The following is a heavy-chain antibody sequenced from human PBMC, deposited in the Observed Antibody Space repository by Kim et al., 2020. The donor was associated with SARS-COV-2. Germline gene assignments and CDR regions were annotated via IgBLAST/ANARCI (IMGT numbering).Heavy chain of an antibody. CDR3: ARQSRAMIVVVITPYYYYYMDV. CDR1: GGSFSGYY. V-gene: IGHV4-34*01. Sequence: SETLSLTCAVYGGSFSGYYWSWIRQPPGKGLEWIGEINHSGSTNYNPSLKSRVTISVDTSKNQFSLKLSSVTAADTAVYYCARQSRAMIVVVITPYYYYYMDVWGKGNTVTVSS. J-gene: IGHJ6*03. D-gene: IGHD3-22*01. CDR2: INHSGST.